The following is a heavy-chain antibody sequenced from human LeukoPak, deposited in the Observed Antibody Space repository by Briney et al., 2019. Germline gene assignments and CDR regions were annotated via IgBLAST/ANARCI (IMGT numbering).Heavy chain of an antibody. CDR3: AKDIGVQLWVFDY. J-gene: IGHJ4*02. CDR2: ISYDGSNK. D-gene: IGHD5-18*01. CDR1: GFTFSSYG. Sequence: GGSLRLSCAASGFTFSSYGMHWVRQAPGKGLEWVAVISYDGSNKYYADSVKGRFTISRDNSKNTLYLQMNSLRAEDTAVYYCAKDIGVQLWVFDYWGQGTLGTVSS. V-gene: IGHV3-30*18.